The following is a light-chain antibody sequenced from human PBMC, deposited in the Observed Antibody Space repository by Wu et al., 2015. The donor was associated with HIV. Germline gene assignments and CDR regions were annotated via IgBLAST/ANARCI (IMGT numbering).Light chain of an antibody. V-gene: IGKV3D-20*02. CDR2: DAS. Sequence: VLTQSPDTLSLSPGERATLSCRASQNVGSSDLAWFQQKPGQAPKLLIYDASSRATGIPDRFSGSGSGTDFTLSISSLQSEDFAVYYCQQYYDWPRTFGQGTKVEIK. J-gene: IGKJ1*01. CDR1: QNVGSSD. CDR3: QQYYDWPRT.